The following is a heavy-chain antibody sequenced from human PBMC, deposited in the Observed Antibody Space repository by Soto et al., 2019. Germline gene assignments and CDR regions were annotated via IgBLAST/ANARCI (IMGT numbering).Heavy chain of an antibody. CDR3: ARGAGKNH. V-gene: IGHV4-34*01. J-gene: IGHJ5*02. Sequence: SETLSLTCAVYGGSFSGYYLSWIRQPPGKGLEWIGEINHSGSTNYNPSLKSRVTISVDTSKNQFSLKLSSVTAADTAVYYCARGAGKNHWGQGTLVTVSS. CDR1: GGSFSGYY. D-gene: IGHD6-13*01. CDR2: INHSGST.